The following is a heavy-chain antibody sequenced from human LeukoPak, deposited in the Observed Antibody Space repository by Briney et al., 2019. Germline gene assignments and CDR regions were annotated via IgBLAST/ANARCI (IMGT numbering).Heavy chain of an antibody. CDR3: ARAISYSSVWWY. J-gene: IGHJ4*02. CDR1: GGSFSGYY. CDR2: INHSGST. D-gene: IGHD6-19*01. V-gene: IGHV4-34*01. Sequence: KASETLSLTCAVYGGSFSGYYWSWIRQPPGKGLEWIGEINHSGSTNYNPSLKSRVTISVDTSKNQFSLKLSSVTAADTAVYYCARAISYSSVWWYWGPGTLVTVSS.